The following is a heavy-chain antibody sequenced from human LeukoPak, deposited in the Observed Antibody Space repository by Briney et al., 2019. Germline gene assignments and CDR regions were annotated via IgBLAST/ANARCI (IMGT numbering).Heavy chain of an antibody. V-gene: IGHV7-4-1*02. J-gene: IGHJ5*02. CDR3: ARDPIRKSGSVALDP. CDR2: IHTYTGNP. CDR1: GYAFTEYA. D-gene: IGHD5-12*01. Sequence: ASVTVSCKASGYAFTEYAMNWVRQAPGQGLEWMGWIHTYTGNPTYGQGFTGRFVFSLDTSVSTAYQQIISLKAEDTAVYYCARDPIRKSGSVALDPWGQGTLVIVSS.